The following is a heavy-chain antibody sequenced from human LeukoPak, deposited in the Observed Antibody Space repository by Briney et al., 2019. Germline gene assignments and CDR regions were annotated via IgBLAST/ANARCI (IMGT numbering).Heavy chain of an antibody. CDR2: ISGSGGST. V-gene: IGHV3-23*01. Sequence: GGSLRLSCAASGFTVGNNYMAWVRQVPGKGLEWVSAISGSGGSTYYADSVKGRFTISRDNSKNTLYLQMNSLKTEDTAVYYCTRDRGSSWQDSDYFDYWGQGTLVTVSS. D-gene: IGHD6-13*01. J-gene: IGHJ4*02. CDR1: GFTVGNNY. CDR3: TRDRGSSWQDSDYFDY.